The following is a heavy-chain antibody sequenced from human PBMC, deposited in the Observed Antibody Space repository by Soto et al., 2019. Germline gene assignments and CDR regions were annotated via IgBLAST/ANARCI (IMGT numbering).Heavy chain of an antibody. CDR2: ISYDGSNK. J-gene: IGHJ6*02. Sequence: GGSLRLSCAASGFTFSSYGMHWVRQAPGKGLEWVAVISYDGSNKYYVDSVKGRFTISRDNSKNTLYLQMNSLRAEDTAVYYCAKDQETAGVGDFWSGYYYPREDSYYYGMDVWGQGTTVTVSS. CDR1: GFTFSSYG. D-gene: IGHD3-3*01. V-gene: IGHV3-30*18. CDR3: AKDQETAGVGDFWSGYYYPREDSYYYGMDV.